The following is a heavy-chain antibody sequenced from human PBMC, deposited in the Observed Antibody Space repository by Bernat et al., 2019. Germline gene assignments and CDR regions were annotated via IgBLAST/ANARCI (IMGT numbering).Heavy chain of an antibody. Sequence: QVQLQESGPGLVKPSETLSLTCTVSGGSISSYYWSWIRQPPGKGLEWIGYIYYSGSTYYNPSLKSRVTISVDTSKNQFSLKLSSVTAADTAVYYCARLGWGYSGYEPNWFDPWGQGTLVTVSS. V-gene: IGHV4-59*08. D-gene: IGHD5-12*01. CDR2: IYYSGST. CDR1: GGSISSYY. CDR3: ARLGWGYSGYEPNWFDP. J-gene: IGHJ5*02.